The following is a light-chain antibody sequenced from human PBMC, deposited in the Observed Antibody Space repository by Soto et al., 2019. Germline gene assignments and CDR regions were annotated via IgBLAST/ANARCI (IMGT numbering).Light chain of an antibody. Sequence: EVVVTQSPATLSVSLGGRATLSCRASQSVRTNLAWYQQKPGQAPRLLIYAASTRATGIPARFSGSGSGTEFTLTITSLQSEDFAVYYCQQYNNWPPLTFGGVTKVEIK. CDR2: AAS. CDR1: QSVRTN. CDR3: QQYNNWPPLT. J-gene: IGKJ4*01. V-gene: IGKV3-15*01.